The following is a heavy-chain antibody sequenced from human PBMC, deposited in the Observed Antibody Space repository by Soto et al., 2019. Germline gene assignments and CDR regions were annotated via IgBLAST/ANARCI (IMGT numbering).Heavy chain of an antibody. CDR3: ARIRCYGSEIDDY. D-gene: IGHD3-10*01. CDR1: GFSLSTSGMC. V-gene: IGHV2-70*11. Sequence: SGPTLVNPTQTLTLTCTFSGFSLSTSGMCVSRIRQPPGKALEWLARIDWDDDKYYSTSLKTRLNISKDTTKHQVGLTLTNMDPVDTATYYCARIRCYGSEIDDYWGQGTLVTGSS. J-gene: IGHJ4*02. CDR2: IDWDDDK.